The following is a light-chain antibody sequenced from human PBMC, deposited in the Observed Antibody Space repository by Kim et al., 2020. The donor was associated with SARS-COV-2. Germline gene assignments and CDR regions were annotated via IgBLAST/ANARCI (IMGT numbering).Light chain of an antibody. CDR3: QSYDSSNQGV. CDR1: SGSIASNY. CDR2: EDN. Sequence: KTVTLSCTRSSGSIASNYVQWYQQRPGSSPTPVIYEDNQRPSGVPDRFSGSIDSSSNSASLTISGLKTEDEADYYCQSYDSSNQGVFGGGTQLTVL. J-gene: IGLJ3*02. V-gene: IGLV6-57*01.